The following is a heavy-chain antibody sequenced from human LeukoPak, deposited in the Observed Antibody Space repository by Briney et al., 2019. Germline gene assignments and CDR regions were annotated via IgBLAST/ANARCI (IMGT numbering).Heavy chain of an antibody. CDR1: GFTFNTYT. Sequence: PGGSLRLSCAASGFTFNTYTMNWVRQAPGKGLEWVSYISGSSGIIDYAGSVRGRFTISRDNAKNSLYLQMNSLRAEDTAVYFCAREDGYCSGGNCYSYFDSWGQGTLVTVSA. D-gene: IGHD2-15*01. J-gene: IGHJ4*02. CDR2: ISGSSGII. V-gene: IGHV3-48*01. CDR3: AREDGYCSGGNCYSYFDS.